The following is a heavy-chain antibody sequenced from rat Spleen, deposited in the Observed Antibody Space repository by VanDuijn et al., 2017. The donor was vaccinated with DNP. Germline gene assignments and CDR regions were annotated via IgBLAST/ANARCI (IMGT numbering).Heavy chain of an antibody. CDR2: ITSGSGTT. CDR3: ARVGDLHYGGDGDVLDA. D-gene: IGHD1-1*01. V-gene: IGHV5-31*01. CDR1: GFTFNYYW. J-gene: IGHJ4*01. Sequence: EVQLVESGGDVVQPGRSLKLSCVASGFTFNYYWMAWIRQVQGQGLEWIPSITSGSGTTSYPDAVKGRFMISRDDTKNTLSLQMISLRSEDTATYDCARVGDLHYGGDGDVLDAWGQGTSVTVSS.